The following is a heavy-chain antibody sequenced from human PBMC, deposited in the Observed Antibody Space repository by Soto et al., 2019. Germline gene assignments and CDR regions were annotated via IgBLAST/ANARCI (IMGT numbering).Heavy chain of an antibody. J-gene: IGHJ6*03. CDR2: ISSSSSYI. Sequence: GGSLRLSCAASGFTFSSYSMNWVRQAPGKGLEWVSSISSSSSYIYYADSVKGRFTISRDNAKNSLYLQMNSLRAEDTAVYYCASWWTTKLEDGEDSYYYYYMDVWGKGTTVTVSS. D-gene: IGHD1-1*01. V-gene: IGHV3-21*01. CDR3: ASWWTTKLEDGEDSYYYYYMDV. CDR1: GFTFSSYS.